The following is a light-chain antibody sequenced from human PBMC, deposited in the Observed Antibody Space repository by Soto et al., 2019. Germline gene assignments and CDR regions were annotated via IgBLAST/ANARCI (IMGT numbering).Light chain of an antibody. V-gene: IGKV3-11*01. CDR2: DAS. CDR1: QSVSTY. J-gene: IGKJ4*01. CDR3: QQYNTWPVT. Sequence: EIVLTQSPATLSLSPGERATLSCRASQSVSTYLAWYQQKPGQAPRLLIYDASKRATGIPARFSGRGSGTDFTLTINSLQSEDFAVYYCQQYNTWPVTFGGGTKVDIK.